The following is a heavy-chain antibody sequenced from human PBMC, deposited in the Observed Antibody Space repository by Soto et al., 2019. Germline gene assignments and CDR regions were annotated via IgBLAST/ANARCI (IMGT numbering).Heavy chain of an antibody. D-gene: IGHD2-21*02. J-gene: IGHJ3*02. Sequence: GESLKISCAASGFTFSSYEMNWVRQAPGKGLEWVSYISSSGSTIYYADSVKGRFTISRDNAKNSLYLQMNSLRAEDTAVYYCARDCGGDWGSAARAFDIWGQGTMVTVSS. CDR2: ISSSGSTI. CDR1: GFTFSSYE. CDR3: ARDCGGDWGSAARAFDI. V-gene: IGHV3-48*03.